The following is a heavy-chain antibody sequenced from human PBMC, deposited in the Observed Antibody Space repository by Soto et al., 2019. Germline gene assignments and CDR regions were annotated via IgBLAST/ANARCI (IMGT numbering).Heavy chain of an antibody. Sequence: QVQLVQSGAEVKKPGASVKVSCKASGYTFTSYGISWVRQAPGQGREWMGWISAYNGNTNYAQKLQGRVTMATATSTSTTDMELRSLSSDDTAVYYWARGAADETGNYWGQGTLVTVSS. CDR2: ISAYNGNT. V-gene: IGHV1-18*01. D-gene: IGHD2-15*01. CDR1: GYTFTSYG. CDR3: ARGAADETGNY. J-gene: IGHJ4*02.